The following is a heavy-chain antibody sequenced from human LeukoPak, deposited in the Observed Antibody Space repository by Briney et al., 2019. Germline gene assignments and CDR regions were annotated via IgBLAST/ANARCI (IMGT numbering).Heavy chain of an antibody. V-gene: IGHV3-23*01. J-gene: IGHJ5*02. D-gene: IGHD3-10*01. Sequence: GGSLRLSCAASGFTFSSYAMSWVRQAPGKGLEWVSANSGSGGSTYYADSVKGRFTISRDNSKNTLYLQMNSLRAEDTAVYYCAKDRVGYYGSGSSRFDPWGQGTLVTVSS. CDR1: GFTFSSYA. CDR2: NSGSGGST. CDR3: AKDRVGYYGSGSSRFDP.